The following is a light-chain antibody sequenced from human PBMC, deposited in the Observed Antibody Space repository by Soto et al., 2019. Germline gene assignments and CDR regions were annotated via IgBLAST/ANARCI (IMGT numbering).Light chain of an antibody. CDR2: GAS. Sequence: EIVMTQSPATLSVSPGERATLSCRTSQSVSNNLAWYQQNPGQAPRLLFYGASTRATGIPARFSGSGSGTDFTLNNHSLQSEDFSVYYCQPYNNWPWTFGQGTKVEIK. CDR1: QSVSNN. V-gene: IGKV3-15*01. CDR3: QPYNNWPWT. J-gene: IGKJ1*01.